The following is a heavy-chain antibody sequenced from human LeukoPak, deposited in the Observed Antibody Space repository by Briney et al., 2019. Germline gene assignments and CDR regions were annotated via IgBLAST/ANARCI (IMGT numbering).Heavy chain of an antibody. Sequence: ASVKVSCKASGGTFSSYAISWVRQASGQGLEWMGGIIPIFGTANYAQKFQGRVTMTRDMSTTTDYMELSSLRSEDTAVYYCARDNSVGDIAWWFDPWGQGALVTVSS. D-gene: IGHD3-16*02. CDR1: GGTFSSYA. CDR2: IIPIFGTA. J-gene: IGHJ5*02. CDR3: ARDNSVGDIAWWFDP. V-gene: IGHV1-69*05.